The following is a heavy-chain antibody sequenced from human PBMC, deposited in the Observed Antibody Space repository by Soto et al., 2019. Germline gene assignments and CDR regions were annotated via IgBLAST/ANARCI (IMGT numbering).Heavy chain of an antibody. CDR3: ARGSGDGYNSYYFDY. CDR1: GGTFSSYA. D-gene: IGHD5-12*01. CDR2: IIPIFGTA. Sequence: PSVKVSCKASGGTFSSYAISWVRQAPGQGLEWMGGIIPIFGTANYAQKFQGRVTITADESTSTAYMELSSLRSEDTAVYYCARGSGDGYNSYYFDYWGQGTLVTVSS. J-gene: IGHJ4*02. V-gene: IGHV1-69*13.